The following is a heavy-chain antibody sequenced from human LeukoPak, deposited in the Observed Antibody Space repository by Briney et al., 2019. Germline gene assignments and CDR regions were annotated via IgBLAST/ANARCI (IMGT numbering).Heavy chain of an antibody. J-gene: IGHJ4*02. CDR1: GGSISGYY. D-gene: IGHD3-10*01. CDR2: IHYSGST. CDR3: ARYGSGNYHFDY. V-gene: IGHV4-59*01. Sequence: PSETLSLTCTVSGGSISGYYWSWIRQPPGKGLEWIGFIHYSGSTNYNPSLKSRVTISVDTSKNQISLKLSSLTAADTAVYYCARYGSGNYHFDYWGQGTLVTVSS.